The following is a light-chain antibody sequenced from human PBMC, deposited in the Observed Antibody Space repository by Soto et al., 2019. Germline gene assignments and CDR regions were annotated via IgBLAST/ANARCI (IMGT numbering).Light chain of an antibody. Sequence: DIQMTQSPSTLSASVGDRVTITCRASQSISNWLGWYQQKPGTAPKLLIYDASNLETGVPSRFSGSGSGTDFTFTISSLQPEDITTYYCQQYDNLPLTFGGGTKVDIK. V-gene: IGKV1-33*01. CDR1: QSISNW. CDR3: QQYDNLPLT. CDR2: DAS. J-gene: IGKJ4*01.